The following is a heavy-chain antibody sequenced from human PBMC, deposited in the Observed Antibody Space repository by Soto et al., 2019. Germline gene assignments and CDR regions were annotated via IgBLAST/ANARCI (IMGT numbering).Heavy chain of an antibody. CDR1: GGSISSGGYY. CDR3: ARDYHYYYGSGSYYSPTPYGMDV. V-gene: IGHV4-31*03. CDR2: IYYSGST. J-gene: IGHJ6*01. Sequence: SETLSLTCTVSGGSISSGGYYWSWIRQHPGKGLEWIGYIYYSGSTYYNPSLKSRVTISVDTSKNQFSLKLSSVTAADTAVYYCARDYHYYYGSGSYYSPTPYGMDVWGQGTTVTVSS. D-gene: IGHD3-10*01.